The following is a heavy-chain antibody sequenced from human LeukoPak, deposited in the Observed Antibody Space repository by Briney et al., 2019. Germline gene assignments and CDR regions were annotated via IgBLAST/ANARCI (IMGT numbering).Heavy chain of an antibody. Sequence: SETLSLTCAVYGGSFSGYYWSWIRQPPGKGLEWIGEINHSGSTNDNPSLKSRVTISVDTSKNQFSLKLSSVTAADTAVYHCARSQYSSSWYPGYFDYWGQGTLVTVSS. CDR2: INHSGST. J-gene: IGHJ4*02. D-gene: IGHD6-13*01. CDR1: GGSFSGYY. CDR3: ARSQYSSSWYPGYFDY. V-gene: IGHV4-34*01.